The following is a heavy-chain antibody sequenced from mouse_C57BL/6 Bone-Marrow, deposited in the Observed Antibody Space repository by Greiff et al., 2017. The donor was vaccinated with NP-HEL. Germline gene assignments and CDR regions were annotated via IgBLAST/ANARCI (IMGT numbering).Heavy chain of an antibody. CDR3: AKNYYPYWYFDV. Sequence: QVQLKQSGAELVRPGSSVKLSCKASGYTFTSYWMDWVKQRPGQGLEWIGNIYPSDSETHYNQKFKDKATLTVDKSSSTAYMQLSSLTSEDSAVYYCAKNYYPYWYFDVWGTGTTVTVSS. D-gene: IGHD1-1*01. J-gene: IGHJ1*03. V-gene: IGHV1-61*01. CDR1: GYTFTSYW. CDR2: IYPSDSET.